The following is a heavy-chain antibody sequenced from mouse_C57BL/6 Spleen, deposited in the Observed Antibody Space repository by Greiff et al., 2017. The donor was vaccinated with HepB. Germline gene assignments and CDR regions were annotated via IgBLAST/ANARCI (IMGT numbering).Heavy chain of an antibody. Sequence: QVQLQQPGAELVKPGASVKLSCKASGYTFTSYWMQWVKQRPGQGLEWIGEIDPSDSYTNYNQKFKGKATLTVDTSSSTAYMQLSSLTSEDSAVYYCARGDGNYRGAMDYWGQGTSVTVSS. CDR3: ARGDGNYRGAMDY. J-gene: IGHJ4*01. CDR2: IDPSDSYT. CDR1: GYTFTSYW. D-gene: IGHD2-1*01. V-gene: IGHV1-50*01.